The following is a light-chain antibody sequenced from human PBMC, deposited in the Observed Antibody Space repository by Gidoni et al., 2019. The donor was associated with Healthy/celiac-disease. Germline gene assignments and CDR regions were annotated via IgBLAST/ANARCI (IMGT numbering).Light chain of an antibody. CDR3: QQRSNWPPLT. CDR2: DAS. Sequence: EIVLTQSPATLFLSPGERATLSCRASQSVSSYLAWYQQKPGQAPRLLIYDASNRATGIPARFSGSGSGTDFTLTISSLEPEDFAVYYCQQRSNWPPLTFGGXTKVEIK. V-gene: IGKV3-11*01. J-gene: IGKJ4*01. CDR1: QSVSSY.